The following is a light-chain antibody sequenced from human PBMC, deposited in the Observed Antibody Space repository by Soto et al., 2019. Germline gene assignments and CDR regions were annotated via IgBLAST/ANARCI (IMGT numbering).Light chain of an antibody. CDR3: QHYGNSPALT. CDR2: GAS. CDR1: QSISSSY. V-gene: IGKV3-20*01. J-gene: IGKJ4*01. Sequence: ENVLTQSPGTLSLSPGERATLSCRASQSISSSYLAWYQLKPGQAPRLLIYGASTRATGIPAGFSGSGSGTDFTLTISRLEPEDVAVYYCQHYGNSPALTFGGGTKVEI.